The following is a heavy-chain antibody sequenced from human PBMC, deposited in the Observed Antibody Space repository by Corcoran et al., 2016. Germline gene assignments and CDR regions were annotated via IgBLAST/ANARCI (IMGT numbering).Heavy chain of an antibody. CDR2: IYYSGST. Sequence: QLQLQESGPGLVKPSETLSLTCTVSGGSISSSSYYWGWIRQPPGKGLEWIGSIYYSGSTYYNPSLKSRVTISVDTSKNQFSLKLSSVTAADTAVYYCARGSSVAAAGLNWFDPWGQGTLVTVSS. J-gene: IGHJ5*02. V-gene: IGHV4-39*07. D-gene: IGHD6-13*01. CDR3: ARGSSVAAAGLNWFDP. CDR1: GGSISSSSYY.